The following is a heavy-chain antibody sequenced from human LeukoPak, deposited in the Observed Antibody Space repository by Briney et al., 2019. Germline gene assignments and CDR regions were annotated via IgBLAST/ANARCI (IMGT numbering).Heavy chain of an antibody. CDR3: ARGMVAATFDY. V-gene: IGHV3-30*02. J-gene: IGHJ4*02. CDR2: IRFDGSHK. CDR1: GFTFSNYG. Sequence: GGSLRLSCAASGFTFSNYGMHWVRQAPGKGLEWVALIRFDGSHKYYADSVKGRFTISRDNSKSTVYLQMNSLRAEDTAVYYCARGMVAATFDYWGQGTLVTVSS. D-gene: IGHD2-15*01.